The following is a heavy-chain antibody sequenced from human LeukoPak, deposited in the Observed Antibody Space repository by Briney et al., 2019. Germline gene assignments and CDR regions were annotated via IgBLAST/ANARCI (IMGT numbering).Heavy chain of an antibody. CDR3: ARGVDCSSTSCYRWNWFDP. D-gene: IGHD2-2*02. CDR2: IIPIFCTA. Sequence: SVKVSCKASGGTFSSYAISWARQAPGQGLEWMGGIIPIFCTANYAQKFQGRVTITTDESTSTAYMELSSLRSEDTAVYYCARGVDCSSTSCYRWNWFDPWGQGTLVTVSS. V-gene: IGHV1-69*05. J-gene: IGHJ5*02. CDR1: GGTFSSYA.